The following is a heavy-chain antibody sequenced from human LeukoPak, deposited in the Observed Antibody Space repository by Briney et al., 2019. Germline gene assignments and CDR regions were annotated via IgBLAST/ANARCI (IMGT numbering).Heavy chain of an antibody. D-gene: IGHD3-3*01. Sequence: PGGSLRLSYAASGFTFSSYSMDWVRQAPGKGLERVSSISSSSSSYIYYADSVKGRFTISRDNAKNSLYLQMNSLRAEDTAVYYCAREKIRFLEWLPRYFDYWGQGTLVTVSS. J-gene: IGHJ4*02. CDR1: GFTFSSYS. V-gene: IGHV3-21*03. CDR2: ISSSSSSYI. CDR3: AREKIRFLEWLPRYFDY.